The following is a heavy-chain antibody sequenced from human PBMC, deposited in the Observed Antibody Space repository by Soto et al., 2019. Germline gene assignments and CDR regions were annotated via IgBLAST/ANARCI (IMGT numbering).Heavy chain of an antibody. CDR2: IWYDGSNK. CDR3: AREGYGDYPPYYYFDY. V-gene: IGHV3-33*01. D-gene: IGHD4-17*01. J-gene: IGHJ4*02. CDR1: GFTFSSYG. Sequence: GGSLRLSCAASGFTFSSYGMHWVRQAPGKGLEWVAVIWYDGSNKYYADSVKGRFTISRDNSKNTLYLQMNSLRAEDTAVYYCAREGYGDYPPYYYFDYWGQGTLVTVSS.